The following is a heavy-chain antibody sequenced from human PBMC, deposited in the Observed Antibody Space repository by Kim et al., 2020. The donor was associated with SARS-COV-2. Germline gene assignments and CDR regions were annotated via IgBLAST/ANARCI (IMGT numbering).Heavy chain of an antibody. D-gene: IGHD2-2*01. J-gene: IGHJ4*02. CDR3: ARDPDIVVVPAAIPGAPVFDY. V-gene: IGHV3-30-3*01. CDR2: ISYDGSNK. CDR1: GFTFSSYA. Sequence: GGSLRLSCAASGFTFSSYAMHWVRQAPGKGLEWVAVISYDGSNKYYADSVKGRFTISRDNSKNTLYLQMNSLRAEDTAVYYCARDPDIVVVPAAIPGAPVFDYWGQGTLVTVSS.